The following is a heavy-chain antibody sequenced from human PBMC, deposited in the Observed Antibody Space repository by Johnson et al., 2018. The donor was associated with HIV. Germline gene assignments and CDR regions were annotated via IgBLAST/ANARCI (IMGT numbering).Heavy chain of an antibody. Sequence: VQLVESGGGLVQPWGSLRLSCAASGFTFSNYAMSWVRQAPGKGLEWVANIKQDGSEKYYVDSVKGRFTVSRDNSKNAVYLQMNSLGAGDTAVYYCAKDQHGPLVPTVMRDDAFDIWGQGTMVTVSS. CDR2: IKQDGSEK. CDR3: AKDQHGPLVPTVMRDDAFDI. J-gene: IGHJ3*02. D-gene: IGHD5-12*01. CDR1: GFTFSNYA. V-gene: IGHV3-7*04.